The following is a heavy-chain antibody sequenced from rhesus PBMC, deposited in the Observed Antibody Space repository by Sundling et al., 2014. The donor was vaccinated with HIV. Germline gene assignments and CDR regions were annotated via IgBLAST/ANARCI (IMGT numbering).Heavy chain of an antibody. CDR3: TRDESSSYTAEAIYYGLDS. J-gene: IGHJ6*01. V-gene: IGHV3-136*01. Sequence: EVQLVESGGGLVQPGGSLRLSCVASGFTFSSYGMTWVRQAPGKGLEWVSSINSGSNYIYYADSVKGRFTISRDNAKNSLSLEMNSLRVEDTAVYYCTRDESSSYTAEAIYYGLDSWGQGVVVTVSS. CDR2: INSGSNYI. D-gene: IGHD3-3*01. CDR1: GFTFSSYG.